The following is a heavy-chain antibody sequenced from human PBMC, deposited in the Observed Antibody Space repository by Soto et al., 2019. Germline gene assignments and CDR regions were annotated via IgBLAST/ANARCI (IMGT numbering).Heavy chain of an antibody. Sequence: PGGSLRLSCAASGFTFSSYSMNWVRQAPGKGLEWVSYISSSSSTIYYADSVKGRFTISRDNAKNSLYLQMNSLRAEDTAVYYCARDRAPKPGYCSSTSCYGAEYFQHWGQGTLVTVSS. J-gene: IGHJ1*01. CDR2: ISSSSSTI. V-gene: IGHV3-48*01. D-gene: IGHD2-2*01. CDR3: ARDRAPKPGYCSSTSCYGAEYFQH. CDR1: GFTFSSYS.